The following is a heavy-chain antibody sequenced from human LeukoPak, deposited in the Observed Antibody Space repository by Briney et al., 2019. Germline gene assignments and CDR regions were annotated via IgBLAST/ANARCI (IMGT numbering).Heavy chain of an antibody. J-gene: IGHJ6*02. CDR1: GFTFSNAW. V-gene: IGHV3-15*01. CDR2: IKSKTDGGTT. CDR3: TTDSTDYDFWSGYYYYGMDV. D-gene: IGHD3-3*01. Sequence: GGSLRLSCAASGFTFSNAWLSWVRQAPGKGLEWVGRIKSKTDGGTTDYAAPVKGRFTISRDDSKNTLYLQMNSLKTEDTAVYYCTTDSTDYDFWSGYYYYGMDVWGQGTTVTVSS.